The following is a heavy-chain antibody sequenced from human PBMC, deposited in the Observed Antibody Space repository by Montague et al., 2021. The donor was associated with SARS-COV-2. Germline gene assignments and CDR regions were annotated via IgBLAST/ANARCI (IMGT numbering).Heavy chain of an antibody. CDR1: GVSISNYY. CDR3: ARHGLAGANTSYFGLDV. V-gene: IGHV4-59*08. CDR2: IHYSGST. D-gene: IGHD1-26*01. Sequence: SETLSLTCTVSGVSISNYYWSWIRQPPGKGLEWIGYIHYSGSTSSHPSLTGRVPISIYTSKNQFSLNLSSVTAADTAIYYCARHGLAGANTSYFGLDVWGQGTTVTVSS. J-gene: IGHJ6*02.